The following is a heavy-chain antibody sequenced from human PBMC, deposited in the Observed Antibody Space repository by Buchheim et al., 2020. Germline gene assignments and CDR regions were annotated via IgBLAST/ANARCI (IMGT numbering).Heavy chain of an antibody. CDR2: ISWDGGST. CDR1: GFTFDDYA. D-gene: IGHD6-13*01. CDR3: AKGPYSSSWTFFDY. J-gene: IGHJ4*02. V-gene: IGHV3-43D*03. Sequence: EVQLVESGGVVVQPGGSLKLSCAASGFTFDDYAMHWVRQAPGKGLEWVSLISWDGGSTYYADSVKGRFTISRDNSKNSLYLQMNSLRAEDTALYYCAKGPYSSSWTFFDYWGQGTL.